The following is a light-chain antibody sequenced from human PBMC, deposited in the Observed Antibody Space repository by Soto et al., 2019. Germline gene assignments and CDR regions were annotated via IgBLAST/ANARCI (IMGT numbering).Light chain of an antibody. V-gene: IGKV1-39*01. CDR2: AAS. CDR1: QSISSY. CDR3: QQSYSTPRT. Sequence: DIQMTQSPSSLSASVGDRVTITCRASQSISSYLNWYQQKPGKAPKLLIYAASSLQSGVQSRFSVSGSGTDFTLTIRSLQPEDFATYYCQQSYSTPRTFGQGTKVEIK. J-gene: IGKJ1*01.